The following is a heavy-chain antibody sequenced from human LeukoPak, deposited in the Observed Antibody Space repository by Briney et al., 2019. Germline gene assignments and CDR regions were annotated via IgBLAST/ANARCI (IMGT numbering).Heavy chain of an antibody. CDR1: GYSFTAYY. Sequence: VASVKVSCKASGYSFTAYYMHWVRQAPGQGLEWMGWFNPETGGTNYAQKFQGRVTMTTDTTISTAYMELTRLRSDDTAVYYCASALNSRSSSCWGQGTRVTVSS. V-gene: IGHV1-2*02. CDR2: FNPETGGT. J-gene: IGHJ4*02. D-gene: IGHD6-13*01. CDR3: ASALNSRSSSC.